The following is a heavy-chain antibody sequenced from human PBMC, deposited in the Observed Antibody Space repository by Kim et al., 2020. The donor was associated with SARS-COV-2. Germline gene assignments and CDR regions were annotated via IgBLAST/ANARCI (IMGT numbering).Heavy chain of an antibody. J-gene: IGHJ4*02. V-gene: IGHV3-48*04. CDR2: ISSSSSTI. CDR1: GFTFSSYS. D-gene: IGHD3-9*01. CDR3: ARDLLYYDILTGYSHLTSFDY. Sequence: GGSLRLSCAASGFTFSSYSMNWVRQAPGKGLEWVSYISSSSSTIYYADSVKGRFTISRDNAKNSLYLQMNSLRAEDTAVYYCARDLLYYDILTGYSHLTSFDYWGQGTLVTVSS.